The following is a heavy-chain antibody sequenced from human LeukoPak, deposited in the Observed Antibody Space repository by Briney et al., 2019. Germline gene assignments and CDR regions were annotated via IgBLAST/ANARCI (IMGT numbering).Heavy chain of an antibody. CDR2: ISGDGGST. V-gene: IGHV3-43*02. CDR3: ASTTNYDILTGYYI. Sequence: GGSLRLSCAASGFTFDDYAMHWFRQAPGKGLEWVSLISGDGGSTYYADSVKGRFTISRDNSKNSLYLQMSSLRTEDTALYYCASTTNYDILTGYYIWGQGTLVTVSS. J-gene: IGHJ4*02. CDR1: GFTFDDYA. D-gene: IGHD3-9*01.